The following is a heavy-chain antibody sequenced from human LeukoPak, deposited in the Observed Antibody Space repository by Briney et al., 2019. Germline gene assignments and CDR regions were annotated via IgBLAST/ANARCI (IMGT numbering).Heavy chain of an antibody. J-gene: IGHJ6*03. CDR2: ISSNGGST. CDR1: GFTFSSYA. CDR3: ARDASKTSYYYYYYMNV. V-gene: IGHV3-64*01. Sequence: GGSLRLSCAASGFTFSSYAMHWVRQAPGKGLEYVSAISSNGGSTYYANSVKGRFTISRDNSKNTLYLQMGSLRAEDTAVYYCARDASKTSYYYYYYMNVWGKGTTVTVSS. D-gene: IGHD1-14*01.